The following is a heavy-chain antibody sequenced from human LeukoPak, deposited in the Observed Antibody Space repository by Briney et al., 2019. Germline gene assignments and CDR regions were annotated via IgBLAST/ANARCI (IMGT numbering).Heavy chain of an antibody. J-gene: IGHJ4*02. Sequence: SLRLSCAASGFTFDDYAMHWVRQAPGKGLEWVSGISWNSGSIGYADSVKGRFTISRDNAKNSLYLQMNSLRAEDTALYYCAKSPDQHFDYWGQGTLVTVSS. V-gene: IGHV3-9*01. CDR3: AKSPDQHFDY. CDR1: GFTFDDYA. CDR2: ISWNSGSI.